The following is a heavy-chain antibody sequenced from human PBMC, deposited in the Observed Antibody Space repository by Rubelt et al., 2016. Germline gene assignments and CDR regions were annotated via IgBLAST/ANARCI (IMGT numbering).Heavy chain of an antibody. J-gene: IGHJ4*02. CDR3: AGAPVEDWLVGIGC. V-gene: IGHV4-59*01. CDR1: GGSIRSYY. CDR2: IYYSRST. D-gene: IGHD6-19*01. Sequence: QVQLQESGPGLVKPSETLSLTCTVSGGSIRSYYWSWIRQPPGKGLEWIGYIYYSRSTNYNPSLKSRVTITVDTSKNQLPLRLGSVTAAETAGYYCAGAPVEDWLVGIGCWGQGTLSPSPQ.